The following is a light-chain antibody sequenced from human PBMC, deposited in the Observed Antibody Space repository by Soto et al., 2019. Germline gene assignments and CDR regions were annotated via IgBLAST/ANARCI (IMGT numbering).Light chain of an antibody. CDR2: AAS. J-gene: IGKJ1*01. V-gene: IGKV1-8*01. Sequence: AIRMTQSPSSLSASTGDRVTITCRASQGISSHLAWYQQKPGKAPKLLIYAASTLQSGVPSRFSGSGSGTEFTLTISSLQPDDFATYYCQQYNSYPWTFGQGTKVDIK. CDR3: QQYNSYPWT. CDR1: QGISSH.